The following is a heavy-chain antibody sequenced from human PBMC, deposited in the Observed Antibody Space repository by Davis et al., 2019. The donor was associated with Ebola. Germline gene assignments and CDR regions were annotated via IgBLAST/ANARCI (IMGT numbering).Heavy chain of an antibody. CDR1: GYSFTSYW. Sequence: GESLKISCKGSGYSFTSYWIGWVRQMPGKGLEWMGIIYPGDSDTRYSPSFQGQATISADNSISTAYLQWSSLKASDTAMYYCARHGAGFLSDYYFDYWGQGTLVTVSS. D-gene: IGHD3-3*01. V-gene: IGHV5-51*01. CDR3: ARHGAGFLSDYYFDY. J-gene: IGHJ4*02. CDR2: IYPGDSDT.